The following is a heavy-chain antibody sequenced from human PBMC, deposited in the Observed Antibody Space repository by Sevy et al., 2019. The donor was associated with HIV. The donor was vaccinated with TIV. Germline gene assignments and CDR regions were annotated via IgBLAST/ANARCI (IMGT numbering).Heavy chain of an antibody. CDR2: IIPIFGTA. J-gene: IGHJ3*02. V-gene: IGHV1-69*13. Sequence: ASVKVSCKASGGTFSSYAISWVRQAPGQGLEWMGGIIPIFGTANYAQKFQGRVTITADESTSTAYMELSSLRSEDTDVYYCARDDGIDAFDIWGQGTMVTVSS. CDR3: ARDDGIDAFDI. CDR1: GGTFSSYA.